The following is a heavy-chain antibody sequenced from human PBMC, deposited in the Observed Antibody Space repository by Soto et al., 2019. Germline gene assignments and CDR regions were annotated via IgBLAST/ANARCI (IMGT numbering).Heavy chain of an antibody. Sequence: QLQLQESGSGLVKPSQTLSLTCAVSGGSISSGGYSWSWIRQPPGKGLEWIGYIYHSGSTYYNPSLKSRVPIAGDRSKNQSPRELTSVPAADTPVYSCARGPPFGRWGQEPLVTVSS. V-gene: IGHV4-30-2*01. CDR3: ARGPPFGR. CDR1: GGSISSGGYS. CDR2: IYHSGST. J-gene: IGHJ4*02. D-gene: IGHD3-3*01.